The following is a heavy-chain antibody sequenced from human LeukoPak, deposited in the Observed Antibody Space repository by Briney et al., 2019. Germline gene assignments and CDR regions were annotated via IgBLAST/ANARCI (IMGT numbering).Heavy chain of an antibody. V-gene: IGHV1-2*02. CDR3: ARNIWDITGTPFDY. Sequence: GASEKVSCKASGYTFTGYYMHWVRQAPGQGLEWMGWINPNSGGTNYAQKFQGRVTMTRDTSISTAYMELSRLRSDDTAVYYCARNIWDITGTPFDYWGQGTLVTVSS. CDR2: INPNSGGT. CDR1: GYTFTGYY. J-gene: IGHJ4*02. D-gene: IGHD1-20*01.